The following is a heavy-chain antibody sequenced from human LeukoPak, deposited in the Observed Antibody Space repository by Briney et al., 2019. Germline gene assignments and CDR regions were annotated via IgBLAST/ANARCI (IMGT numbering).Heavy chain of an antibody. Sequence: PSETPSLPCTVSGGAISSYYWSWIRQPPGKGQEWIGHVSYSGSTNYNPSLKSRVTISVDTSKNQFSLKLTSVTAADTAMYYCARVPRGDYYYGMDVWGQGTTVTVSS. J-gene: IGHJ6*02. V-gene: IGHV4-59*01. D-gene: IGHD3-10*01. CDR3: ARVPRGDYYYGMDV. CDR1: GGAISSYY. CDR2: VSYSGST.